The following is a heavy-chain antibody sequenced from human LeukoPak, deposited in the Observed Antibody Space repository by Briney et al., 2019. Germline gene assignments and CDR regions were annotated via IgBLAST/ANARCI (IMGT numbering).Heavy chain of an antibody. D-gene: IGHD3-16*01. CDR1: GGSISSDRFY. V-gene: IGHV4-61*02. Sequence: PTETLSLTCTVSGGSISSDRFYWPWVRQPAGKGLEWIGRIKGSITNYNPSLKSRVNISVDTSTTQFSLKLNSLTAADTAVYYCARVPDWSYAADYWGQGTLVTVSS. J-gene: IGHJ4*02. CDR3: ARVPDWSYAADY. CDR2: IKGSIT.